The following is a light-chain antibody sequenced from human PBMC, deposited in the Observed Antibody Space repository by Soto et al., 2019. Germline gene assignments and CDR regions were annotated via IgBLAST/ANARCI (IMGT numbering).Light chain of an antibody. CDR2: KAS. V-gene: IGKV1-5*03. J-gene: IGKJ1*01. Sequence: DIQMTQSPSTLSASVGDRVTITCRASLPISTWLAWYQQKPGKAPNLLIYKASVLEAGVPSRFSGSGSGTEFTLTISSLQPDDFATYYCQHFDPCLWTFGPGTKVEI. CDR3: QHFDPCLWT. CDR1: LPISTW.